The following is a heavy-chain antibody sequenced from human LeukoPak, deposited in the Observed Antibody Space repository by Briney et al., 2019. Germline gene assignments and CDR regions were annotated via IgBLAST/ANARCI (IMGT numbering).Heavy chain of an antibody. D-gene: IGHD3-9*01. CDR1: GYIFTSYG. J-gene: IGHJ6*02. CDR2: ISAYNGNT. Sequence: GASVKVSCKASGYIFTSYGISWVRQAPGQGLEWMGWISAYNGNTNYAQKLQGRVTMTTDTSTSTAYMELRSLRSDDTAVYYCARDLRYFDWLLLGNYYYYGMDVWGQGTTVTVSS. V-gene: IGHV1-18*01. CDR3: ARDLRYFDWLLLGNYYYYGMDV.